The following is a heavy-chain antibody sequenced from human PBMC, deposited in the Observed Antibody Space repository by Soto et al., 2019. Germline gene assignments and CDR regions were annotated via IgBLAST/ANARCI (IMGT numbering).Heavy chain of an antibody. Sequence: VASVKVSCKASGGTFSSYAISWVRQAPGQGLEWMGGIIPIFGTANYAQKFQGRVTITADESTSTAYMELSSLRSEDTAVYYCARVAAGGYDSSGYYYDPPPDYWGQGTLVTVSS. CDR1: GGTFSSYA. CDR3: ARVAAGGYDSSGYYYDPPPDY. V-gene: IGHV1-69*13. J-gene: IGHJ4*02. D-gene: IGHD3-22*01. CDR2: IIPIFGTA.